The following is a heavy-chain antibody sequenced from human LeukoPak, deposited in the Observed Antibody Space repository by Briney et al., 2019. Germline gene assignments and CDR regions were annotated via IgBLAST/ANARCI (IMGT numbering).Heavy chain of an antibody. J-gene: IGHJ4*02. CDR2: INHSGST. Sequence: SETLSLTCAVYGGSFSGYYWSWIRQPPGKGLEWIGEINHSGSTNYNPSLKSRVTISADTSKNQFSLKLSSVTAADTAVYYCARLAWLVPYWGQGTLVTVSS. CDR1: GGSFSGYY. D-gene: IGHD6-19*01. CDR3: ARLAWLVPY. V-gene: IGHV4-34*01.